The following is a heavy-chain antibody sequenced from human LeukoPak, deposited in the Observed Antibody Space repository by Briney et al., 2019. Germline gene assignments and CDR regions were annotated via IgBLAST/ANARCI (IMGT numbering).Heavy chain of an antibody. CDR3: ARFKQLGRSFDS. CDR1: GGSIGKTSYY. CDR2: IYYSGTT. Sequence: PSETLSLTCTVSGGSIGKTSYYWGWIRQPPGKGLEWIGNIYYSGTTYYNPSLKSRVTISVDTSKNQFSLTLNSVTTADTAVYFCARFKQLGRSFDSWGLGSLVTVSS. J-gene: IGHJ4*02. D-gene: IGHD1-1*01. V-gene: IGHV4-39*07.